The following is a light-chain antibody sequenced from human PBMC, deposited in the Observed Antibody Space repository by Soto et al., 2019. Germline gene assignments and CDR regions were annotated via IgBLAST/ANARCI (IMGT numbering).Light chain of an antibody. CDR2: EVS. J-gene: IGLJ2*01. Sequence: QSALTQPASVSGSPGQSITISCTGTSSDVDGYNYVSWYQQHPGKAPKLMIYEVSNRPSGVSNRFSGSKSGNTASLTISGLQAEDEADYYCSSYTSSSIVVFGGGTKVTVL. CDR3: SSYTSSSIVV. CDR1: SSDVDGYNY. V-gene: IGLV2-14*01.